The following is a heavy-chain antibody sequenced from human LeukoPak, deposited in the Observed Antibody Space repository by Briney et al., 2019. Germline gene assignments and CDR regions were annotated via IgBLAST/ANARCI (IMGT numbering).Heavy chain of an antibody. D-gene: IGHD1-26*01. Sequence: SQTLSLTCAISGDSVSSNSAAWNWIRQSPSRGLEWLGRTYYRSKWYYDYAVAVKSRISINPDTSKNQFSLQLSSVTPEDMAVYYCARDPVGGSTIFDYWGQGTLVTVSS. CDR1: GDSVSSNSAA. J-gene: IGHJ4*02. CDR3: ARDPVGGSTIFDY. CDR2: TYYRSKWYY. V-gene: IGHV6-1*01.